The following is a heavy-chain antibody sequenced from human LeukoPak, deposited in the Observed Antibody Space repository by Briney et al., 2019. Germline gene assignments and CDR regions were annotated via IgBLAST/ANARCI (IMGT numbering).Heavy chain of an antibody. J-gene: IGHJ4*02. D-gene: IGHD3-10*01. CDR2: IRSKAYGGTT. Sequence: PGGSLRLSCTASGFTFGDYAMSWVRQAPGKGLEWVGFIRSKAYGGTTEYAASVKGRFTISRDDSKSIAYLQMNSLKTEDTAVYYCTRDRWSGSHYEIDYWGQGTLVTVSS. CDR1: GFTFGDYA. CDR3: TRDRWSGSHYEIDY. V-gene: IGHV3-49*04.